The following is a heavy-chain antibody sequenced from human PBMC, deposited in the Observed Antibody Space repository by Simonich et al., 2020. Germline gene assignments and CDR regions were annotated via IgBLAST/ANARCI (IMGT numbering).Heavy chain of an antibody. J-gene: IGHJ6*03. V-gene: IGHV4-59*08. CDR1: GGSISSYY. CDR2: IYYSGST. CDR3: ARHDPGIAARPPSFYYYYYMDV. Sequence: QVQLQESGPGLVKPSETLSLTCTVSGGSISSYYWSWIRPPPGKGLEWIGYIYYSGSTNYNPSPQGRGTIPVDTSKNQFSRKLSSGTAADTAVYYCARHDPGIAARPPSFYYYYYMDVWGKGTTVTVSS. D-gene: IGHD6-6*01.